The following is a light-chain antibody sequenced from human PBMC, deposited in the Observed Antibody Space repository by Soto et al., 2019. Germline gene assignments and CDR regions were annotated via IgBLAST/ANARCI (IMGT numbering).Light chain of an antibody. Sequence: QCALTQPASVSGSPGQSITISCTGTSSDVGGYNYVSWFQQHPGKAPKLMVYGVTNRPSGVSNRFSGSRSGNTASLTISGLQSEDEAEYYCNSYTSSSTFVFGTGTKLTVL. V-gene: IGLV2-14*01. CDR1: SSDVGGYNY. CDR3: NSYTSSSTFV. J-gene: IGLJ1*01. CDR2: GVT.